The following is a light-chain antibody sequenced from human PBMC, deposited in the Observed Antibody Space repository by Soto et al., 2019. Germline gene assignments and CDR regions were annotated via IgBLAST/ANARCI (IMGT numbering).Light chain of an antibody. J-gene: IGLJ2*01. CDR3: AAWDDSLNGVV. CDR2: SDN. CDR1: RSNIGSNT. V-gene: IGLV1-44*01. Sequence: QPVLTQPPSTSGTPGQRVTISCSGSRSNIGSNTVNWYQQVPGTAPKVLIYSDNQRPSGVPDRFSGSKSGTSASLAISGLQSEDEADYYCAAWDDSLNGVVFGGGTQLTVL.